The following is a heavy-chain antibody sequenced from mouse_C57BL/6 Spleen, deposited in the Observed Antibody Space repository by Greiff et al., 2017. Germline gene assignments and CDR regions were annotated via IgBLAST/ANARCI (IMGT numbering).Heavy chain of an antibody. J-gene: IGHJ1*03. D-gene: IGHD4-1*02. CDR1: GYTFTSYW. V-gene: IGHV1-7*01. CDR2: INPSSGYT. Sequence: QVQLQQSGAELAKPGASVKLSCKASGYTFTSYWMHWVNQRPGQGLEWIGYINPSSGYTKYNQKFKDKATLTADKSSSTAYMQLSSLTSEDAADYDWARATSADWDFDVWGTGTTVTVAS. CDR3: ARATSADWDFDV.